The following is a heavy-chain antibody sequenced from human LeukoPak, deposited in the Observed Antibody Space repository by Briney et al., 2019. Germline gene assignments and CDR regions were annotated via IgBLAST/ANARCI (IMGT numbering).Heavy chain of an antibody. CDR1: GFTFSSYA. V-gene: IGHV3-23*01. D-gene: IGHD3-22*01. CDR3: ARESNYYDSSGYVNYFDY. CDR2: ISGSGGST. J-gene: IGHJ4*02. Sequence: GGSLRLSCAASGFTFSSYAMSWVRQAPGKGLEWVSAISGSGGSTYYADSVKGRFTISRDNAKNSLYLQMNSLRAEDTALYYCARESNYYDSSGYVNYFDYWGQGTLVTVSS.